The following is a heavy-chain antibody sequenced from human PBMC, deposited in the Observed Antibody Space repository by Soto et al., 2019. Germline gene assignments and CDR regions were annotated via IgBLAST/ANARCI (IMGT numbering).Heavy chain of an antibody. CDR3: ARSRAQGFLVPAAMMGWFDP. CDR2: INPSGGST. V-gene: IGHV1-46*01. J-gene: IGHJ5*02. Sequence: GASVKVSCKTSGYTFTSYYMHWVRQAPGQGLEWVGIINPSGGSTTYAQKFQGRVTMTRDTSTSTIYMELSSLRSEDTAVYYCARSRAQGFLVPAAMMGWFDPWGQGTLVTVYS. CDR1: GYTFTSYY. D-gene: IGHD2-2*01.